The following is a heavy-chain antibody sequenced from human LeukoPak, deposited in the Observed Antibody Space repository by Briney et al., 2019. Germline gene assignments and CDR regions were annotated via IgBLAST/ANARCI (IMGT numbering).Heavy chain of an antibody. CDR3: ARDHVDY. J-gene: IGHJ4*02. Sequence: GGSLRLSCVASGFTFSYYSMNWVRQAPGKGLEWVSYINSISGEIWYADSVKGRFTISRDGAKNSLYLQMNSLSDEDTAVYYCARDHVDYWGQGTLVTVSS. V-gene: IGHV3-48*02. CDR1: GFTFSYYS. CDR2: INSISGEI.